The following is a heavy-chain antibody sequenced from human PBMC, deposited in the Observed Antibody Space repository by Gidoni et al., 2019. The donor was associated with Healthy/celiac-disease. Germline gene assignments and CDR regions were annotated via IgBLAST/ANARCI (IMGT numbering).Heavy chain of an antibody. D-gene: IGHD3-10*01. J-gene: IGHJ4*02. Sequence: EVQLVESGGGLVKPGASLRLSCAPSGFTFSNAWMSWVRQAPGKGLEWVGRIKSKTDGGTTDYAAPVKGRFTISRDDSKNTLYLQMNSLKTEDTAVYYCTTISWFGTNGDYWGQGTLVTVSS. CDR3: TTISWFGTNGDY. CDR2: IKSKTDGGTT. V-gene: IGHV3-15*01. CDR1: GFTFSNAW.